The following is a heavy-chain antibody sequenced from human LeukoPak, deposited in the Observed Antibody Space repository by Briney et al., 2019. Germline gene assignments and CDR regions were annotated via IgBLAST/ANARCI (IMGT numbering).Heavy chain of an antibody. J-gene: IGHJ4*02. CDR2: ISGSGGNT. CDR3: AKLDVYDILTGYYKGIEY. V-gene: IGHV3-23*01. CDR1: GFPFSSYA. D-gene: IGHD3-9*01. Sequence: HPGGSLRLSCAASGFPFSSYAMSWVRQAPGKGLEWVSAISGSGGNTFYADSVKGRFTISRDNSKNTLYLQMNSLRAEDTAVYYCAKLDVYDILTGYYKGIEYWGQGTLVTVSS.